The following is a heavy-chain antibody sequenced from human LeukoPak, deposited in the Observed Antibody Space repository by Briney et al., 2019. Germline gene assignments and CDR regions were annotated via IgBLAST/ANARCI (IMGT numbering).Heavy chain of an antibody. CDR1: GYTFTSYA. J-gene: IGHJ5*02. CDR3: ARGRYCSSTSCYNWFDP. D-gene: IGHD2-2*01. CDR2: INAGSGNT. Sequence: ASVKVSCKASGYTFTSYAMHWVRQAPGQRLEWMGWINAGSGNTKYSQKFQGRVTITRDTPASTAYMELSSLRSEDTAVYYCARGRYCSSTSCYNWFDPWGQGTLVTVSS. V-gene: IGHV1-3*01.